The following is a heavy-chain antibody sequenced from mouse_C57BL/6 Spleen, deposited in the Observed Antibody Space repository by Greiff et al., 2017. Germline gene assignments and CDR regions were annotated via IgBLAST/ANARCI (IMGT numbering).Heavy chain of an antibody. CDR2: ISSGSSTI. D-gene: IGHD3-2*02. V-gene: IGHV5-17*01. CDR3: ARDQAPSYAMDY. Sequence: EVKLMESGGGLVKPGGSLKLSCAASGFTFSDYGMHWVRQAPEKGLEWVAYISSGSSTIYYADTVKGRFTISRDNAKNTLFLQMTSLRSEDTAMYYCARDQAPSYAMDYWGQGTSVTVSS. CDR1: GFTFSDYG. J-gene: IGHJ4*01.